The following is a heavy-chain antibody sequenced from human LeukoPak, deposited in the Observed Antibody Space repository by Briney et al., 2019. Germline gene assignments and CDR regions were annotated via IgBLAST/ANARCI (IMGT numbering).Heavy chain of an antibody. Sequence: SETLSLTCTVSGGSISSSSYYWGWIRQPPGKGLEWIGSIYYSGSTYYNPSLKRRVTISVDTSKNQFSLKLSSVTAADTAVYYCARTNYDDGDYGYFQHWGQGTLVTVSS. V-gene: IGHV4-39*07. D-gene: IGHD4-17*01. CDR3: ARTNYDDGDYGYFQH. CDR2: IYYSGST. J-gene: IGHJ1*01. CDR1: GGSISSSSYY.